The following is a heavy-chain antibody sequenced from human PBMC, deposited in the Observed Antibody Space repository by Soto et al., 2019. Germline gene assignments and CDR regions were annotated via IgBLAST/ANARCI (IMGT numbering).Heavy chain of an antibody. J-gene: IGHJ6*02. CDR2: IYSGGST. Sequence: PGKGLEWVSIIYSGGSTYYADAVKGRFTISRDISKNTLYLQMNSLRAEDTAVYYCATFTVTNYYYYYSGLDVRGQGTTVPVSS. V-gene: IGHV3-53*01. D-gene: IGHD4-4*01. CDR3: ATFTVTNYYYYYSGLDV.